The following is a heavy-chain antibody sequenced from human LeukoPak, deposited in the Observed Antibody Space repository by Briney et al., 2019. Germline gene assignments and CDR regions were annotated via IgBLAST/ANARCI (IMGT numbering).Heavy chain of an antibody. CDR1: GGSISSSSYY. CDR2: IYYSGST. J-gene: IGHJ4*02. D-gene: IGHD6-19*01. CDR3: ARAVIAVAGRCFDY. Sequence: SETLSLTCTVSGGSISSSSYYWGWIRQPPGKGLEWIGSIYYSGSTYYNPSLKSRVTISVGTSKNQFSLKLSSVTAADTAVYYCARAVIAVAGRCFDYWGQGTLVTVSS. V-gene: IGHV4-39*01.